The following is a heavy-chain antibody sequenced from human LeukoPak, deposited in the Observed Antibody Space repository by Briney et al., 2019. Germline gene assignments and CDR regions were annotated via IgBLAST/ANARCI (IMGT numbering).Heavy chain of an antibody. J-gene: IGHJ1*01. CDR1: GYAFTSYD. CDR3: ARGLRDSSGREYFQY. Sequence: ASVKVSCKASGYAFTSYDISWVRQATGQGLEWMGWMNPNSGNTGYAQKFQGRVTMTRNTSITTAYMELSSLRSEDTAVYYCARGLRDSSGREYFQYWGQGTLVTVSS. D-gene: IGHD3-22*01. CDR2: MNPNSGNT. V-gene: IGHV1-8*01.